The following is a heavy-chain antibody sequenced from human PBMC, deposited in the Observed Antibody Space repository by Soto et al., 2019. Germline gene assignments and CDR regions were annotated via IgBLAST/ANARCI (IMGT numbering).Heavy chain of an antibody. Sequence: EVQLVESGGGLVKPGGSLRLSCAASGFTFSSYSMTWVRQAPGKGLECVSSISSSGNSIYYADSLKGRFTISRDNAKNSLDLQMDSLGADDTALYYCARALSSHIAVPGYWGQGTLVTVSS. CDR2: ISSSGNSI. CDR1: GFTFSSYS. D-gene: IGHD6-19*01. CDR3: ARALSSHIAVPGY. J-gene: IGHJ4*02. V-gene: IGHV3-21*01.